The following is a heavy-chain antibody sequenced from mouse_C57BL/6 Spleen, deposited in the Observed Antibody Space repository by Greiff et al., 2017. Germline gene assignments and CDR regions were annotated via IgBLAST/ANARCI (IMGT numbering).Heavy chain of an antibody. Sequence: QVQLQQSGPELVKPGASVTISCKASGYAFSSSWMNWVKQRPGKGLEWIGRIYPGDGDTNYNGKFKGKATLTADKSSSTAYMQLSSLTSEDSAVYFCARSPSDHYAMDYWGQGTSVTVSS. CDR2: IYPGDGDT. CDR1: GYAFSSSW. CDR3: ARSPSDHYAMDY. V-gene: IGHV1-82*01. J-gene: IGHJ4*01.